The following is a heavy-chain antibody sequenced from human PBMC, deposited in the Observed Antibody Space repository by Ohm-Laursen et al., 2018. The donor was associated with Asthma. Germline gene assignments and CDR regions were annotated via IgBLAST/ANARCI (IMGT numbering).Heavy chain of an antibody. J-gene: IGHJ4*02. D-gene: IGHD3-10*01. CDR1: GFTFSGYW. CDR2: INSDGSST. Sequence: SLRLSCTASGFTFSGYWMQWVRQAPGKGLVWVLRINSDGSSTTYADSVRGRFTISRDNAKNTLYLQINSLRAEDTAVYYCARDYYGSGAYWGQGTLVTVSS. CDR3: ARDYYGSGAY. V-gene: IGHV3-74*01.